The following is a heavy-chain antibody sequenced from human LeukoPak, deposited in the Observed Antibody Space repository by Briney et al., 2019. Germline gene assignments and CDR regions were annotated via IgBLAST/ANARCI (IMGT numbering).Heavy chain of an antibody. CDR1: GGTFSSYA. J-gene: IGHJ4*02. CDR3: ATLGATTLRHFDY. Sequence: ASVKVSCKASGGTFSSYAISWVRQAPGQGLEWMGRIIPILGIANYAQKFQGRVTITADKSTSTAYMELSSPRSEDTAVYYCATLGATTLRHFDYWGQGTLVTVSS. CDR2: IIPILGIA. V-gene: IGHV1-69*04. D-gene: IGHD1-26*01.